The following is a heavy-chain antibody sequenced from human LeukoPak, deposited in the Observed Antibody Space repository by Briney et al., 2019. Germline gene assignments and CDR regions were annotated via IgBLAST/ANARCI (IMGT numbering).Heavy chain of an antibody. Sequence: PGGSLRLSCAGSGFSFSSYGMHWVRQAPGKGLEWMAFIRSDGSNKYYADSVKGRFTISRDNSKNTLYLQMNSLRTEDTAVYYCAKLTVPLDAFDIWGQGTMVTVSS. V-gene: IGHV3-30*02. CDR2: IRSDGSNK. CDR3: AKLTVPLDAFDI. CDR1: GFSFSSYG. J-gene: IGHJ3*02. D-gene: IGHD2-2*01.